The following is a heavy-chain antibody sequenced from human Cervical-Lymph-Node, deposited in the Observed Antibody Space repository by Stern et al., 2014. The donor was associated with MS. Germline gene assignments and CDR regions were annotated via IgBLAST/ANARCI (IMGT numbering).Heavy chain of an antibody. Sequence: VQLVESGGGVVQPGTSLRLSCAASGFTFSSYAMHWVRQAPGQGLEWVALALSDRSTAYYTKYVSGRVTISRDDFKNTVSLQMNSLTAEDTAVYYCARGQIPYAYNYRFDYWGQGTLVTVSS. V-gene: IGHV3-30*07. CDR3: ARGQIPYAYNYRFDY. CDR1: GFTFSSYA. D-gene: IGHD5-24*01. J-gene: IGHJ4*02. CDR2: ALSDRSTA.